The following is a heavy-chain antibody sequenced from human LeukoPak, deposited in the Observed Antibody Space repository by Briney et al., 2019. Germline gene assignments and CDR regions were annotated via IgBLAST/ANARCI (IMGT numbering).Heavy chain of an antibody. CDR2: ISGSGGST. J-gene: IGHJ4*02. Sequence: GGSLRLSCAASGFTFTSYAMSWVRQAPGKGLEWVSAISGSGGSTYYADSVKGRFTISRDNSKNTLYLQMNSLRAEDTAVYYCAKDLWFGELMMSPFDYWGQGTLVTVSS. V-gene: IGHV3-23*01. CDR1: GFTFTSYA. D-gene: IGHD3-10*01. CDR3: AKDLWFGELMMSPFDY.